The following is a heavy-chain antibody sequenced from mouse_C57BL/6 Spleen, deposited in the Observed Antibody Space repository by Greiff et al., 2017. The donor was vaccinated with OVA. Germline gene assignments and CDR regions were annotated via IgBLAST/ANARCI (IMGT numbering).Heavy chain of an antibody. D-gene: IGHD1-1*01. CDR3: ARDYYGSRAY. Sequence: VQLQQSGAELAKPGASVKLSCKASGYTFTSYWMHWVKQRPGQGLEWIGYINPSSGYPKYNQKFKDKATLTADKSYSTAYMQLSSLTYEDSAVYYCARDYYGSRAYWGQGTTLTVSS. V-gene: IGHV1-7*01. CDR2: INPSSGYP. CDR1: GYTFTSYW. J-gene: IGHJ2*01.